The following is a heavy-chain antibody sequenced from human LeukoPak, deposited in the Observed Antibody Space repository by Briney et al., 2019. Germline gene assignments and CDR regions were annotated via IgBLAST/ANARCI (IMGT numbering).Heavy chain of an antibody. CDR2: ISYDGSNK. CDR1: GFTFSSYA. Sequence: GGSLRLSCAASGFTFSSYAMHWVRQAPGKGLEWVAVISYDGSNKYYADSVKGRFTISRDNSKNTLYPQMNSLRAEDTAVYYCARSYYDFWSGSPMDVWGQGTTVTVSS. CDR3: ARSYYDFWSGSPMDV. J-gene: IGHJ6*02. D-gene: IGHD3-3*01. V-gene: IGHV3-30*04.